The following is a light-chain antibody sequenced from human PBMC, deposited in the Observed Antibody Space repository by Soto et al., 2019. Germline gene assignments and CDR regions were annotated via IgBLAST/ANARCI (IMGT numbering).Light chain of an antibody. CDR3: QQYGSSPIT. CDR2: GAS. Sequence: EIVLTQSPATLSLSPGERATLSCRASQSVSSSLAWYQQKPGQAPRLLIYGASNGAAGIPARFSGTGSGTDFTLTISRLEPEDFAVYSCQQYGSSPITFGQGTRLEIK. CDR1: QSVSSS. V-gene: IGKV3-20*01. J-gene: IGKJ5*01.